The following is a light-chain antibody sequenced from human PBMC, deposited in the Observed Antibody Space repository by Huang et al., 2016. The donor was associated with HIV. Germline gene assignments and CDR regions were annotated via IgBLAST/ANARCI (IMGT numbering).Light chain of an antibody. Sequence: EIVLTQSPGTLSLSPGERATLSCRASQSVSSKYLVWYRQRPVQAPRLLIYAASNRATGVPVRFSGSGSGTDFTLTINRLEPEDFAVYHCQQHGSSPYTFGQGTKLEIK. CDR3: QQHGSSPYT. V-gene: IGKV3-20*01. J-gene: IGKJ2*01. CDR2: AAS. CDR1: QSVSSKY.